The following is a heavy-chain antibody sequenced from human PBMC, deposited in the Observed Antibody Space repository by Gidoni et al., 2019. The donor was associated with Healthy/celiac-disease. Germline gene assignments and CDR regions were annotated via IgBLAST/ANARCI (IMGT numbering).Heavy chain of an antibody. D-gene: IGHD3-3*01. J-gene: IGHJ6*03. Sequence: EVQLVESGGGLVKPGGSLRLSCAASGVTFSRSSMHWVRPAPGKGLEWVSSISSSSSYIYYAESVKGRFTISRDNAKNSLYLQMNSLRAEDTAVYYCARETVGSDFWSGSHYYMDVWGKGTTVTVSS. CDR3: ARETVGSDFWSGSHYYMDV. CDR1: GVTFSRSS. V-gene: IGHV3-21*01. CDR2: ISSSSSYI.